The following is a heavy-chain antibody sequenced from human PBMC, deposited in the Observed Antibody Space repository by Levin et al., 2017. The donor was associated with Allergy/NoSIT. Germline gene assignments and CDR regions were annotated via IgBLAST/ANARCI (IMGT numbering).Heavy chain of an antibody. CDR2: INPNSGGT. CDR1: GYTFTGYY. J-gene: IGHJ5*02. CDR3: AREGGGGLYCSGGSCLNWFDP. V-gene: IGHV1-2*06. Sequence: ASVKVSCKPSGYTFTGYYMHWARQAPGQGLEWMGRINPNSGGTNYAQKFQGRVTMTRDTSISTAYMELSRLRSDDTAMYYCAREGGGGLYCSGGSCLNWFDPWGQGTLVTVSS. D-gene: IGHD2-15*01.